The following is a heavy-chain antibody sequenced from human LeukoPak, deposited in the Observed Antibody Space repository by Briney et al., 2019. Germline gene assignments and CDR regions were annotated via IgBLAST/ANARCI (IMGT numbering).Heavy chain of an antibody. CDR1: RGSITPHY. CDR2: ISPTGST. J-gene: IGHJ4*02. CDR3: AREVEMATQFDY. Sequence: SETLSLTCTVSRGSITPHYWSWIRQPAGKGLDWIGRISPTGSTNYNPSLNSRVTMSVDTSKNQLSLTLNSVTAADTAVYYCAREVEMATQFDYWGQGTLVTVSS. V-gene: IGHV4-4*07. D-gene: IGHD5-24*01.